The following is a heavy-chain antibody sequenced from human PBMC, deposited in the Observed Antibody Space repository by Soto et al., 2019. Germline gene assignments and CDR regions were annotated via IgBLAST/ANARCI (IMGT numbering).Heavy chain of an antibody. D-gene: IGHD5-18*01. CDR2: INHSGST. J-gene: IGHJ5*02. Sequence: SETLSLTCAVYGGSFSGYYWSWIRQPPGKGLEWIGEINHSGSTNYNPSLKSRVTISVDTSKNQFSLKLSSVTAADTAVYYCAIKRGYGLRWFDPWGQGTLVTVSS. V-gene: IGHV4-34*01. CDR1: GGSFSGYY. CDR3: AIKRGYGLRWFDP.